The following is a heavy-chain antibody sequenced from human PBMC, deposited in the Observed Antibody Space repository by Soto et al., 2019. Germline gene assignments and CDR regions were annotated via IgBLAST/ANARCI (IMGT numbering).Heavy chain of an antibody. J-gene: IGHJ4*02. Sequence: QVQLVQSGAEVKKPGASVKVSCKASGYTFTSYYMHWVRQAPGQGLEWMGIINPSGGSTSYAQKCHSRVSMTREPSTTTVSMELTSLRSEDTAVYSCARDREQWLANGGAYFDYWGQGTLVTVSS. D-gene: IGHD6-19*01. CDR1: GYTFTSYY. CDR3: ARDREQWLANGGAYFDY. CDR2: INPSGGST. V-gene: IGHV1-46*01.